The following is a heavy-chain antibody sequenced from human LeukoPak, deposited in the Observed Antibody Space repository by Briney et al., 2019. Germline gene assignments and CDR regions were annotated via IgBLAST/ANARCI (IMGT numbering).Heavy chain of an antibody. D-gene: IGHD6-6*01. J-gene: IGHJ6*03. CDR3: ARVGIAARNYYYYYMDV. Sequence: SETLSLTCTVSGGSISSHYWSWIRQPLGKGLEWIGYIYYSGSTNYNPSLKSRVTISVDTSKNQFSLKLSSVTAADTAVYYCARVGIAARNYYYYYMDVWGKGTTVTVSS. V-gene: IGHV4-59*11. CDR2: IYYSGST. CDR1: GGSISSHY.